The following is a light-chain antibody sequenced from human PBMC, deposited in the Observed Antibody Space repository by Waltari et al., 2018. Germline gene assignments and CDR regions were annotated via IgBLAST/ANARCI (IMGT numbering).Light chain of an antibody. V-gene: IGKV4-1*01. CDR3: QQFYSRPWT. J-gene: IGKJ1*01. CDR2: GAS. CDR1: QSLFYISDNKDY. Sequence: DIVMTQSPDSLAVSLGERATISCKSSQSLFYISDNKDYVSWYQQKPGQPPILLMSGASTRESGVPDRFSGSGSGTDCTLTISGLQAEDVAFYYCQQFYSRPWTFGQGTKVQV.